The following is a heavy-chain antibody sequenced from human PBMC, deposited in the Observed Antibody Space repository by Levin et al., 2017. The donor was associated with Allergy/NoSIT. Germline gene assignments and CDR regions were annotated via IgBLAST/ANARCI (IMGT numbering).Heavy chain of an antibody. J-gene: IGHJ6*03. V-gene: IGHV4-4*02. CDR3: ARGDSGYDSRARHYYYYMDV. Sequence: SETLSLTCAVSGGSISSSNWWSWVRQPPGKGLEWIGEIYHSGSTNYNPSLKSRVTISVDKSKNQFSLKLSSVTAADTAVYYCARGDSGYDSRARHYYYYMDVWGKGTTVTVSS. D-gene: IGHD5-12*01. CDR1: GGSISSSNW. CDR2: IYHSGST.